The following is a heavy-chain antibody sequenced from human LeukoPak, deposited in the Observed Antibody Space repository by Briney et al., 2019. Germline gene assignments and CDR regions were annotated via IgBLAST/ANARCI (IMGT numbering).Heavy chain of an antibody. D-gene: IGHD6-13*01. J-gene: IGHJ4*02. CDR2: INPSGGST. V-gene: IGHV1-46*01. CDR1: GYTFTSYY. Sequence: ASVKVSCKASGYTFTSYYMHWVRQAPGQGLEWMGIINPSGGSTSYAQKFQGRVTMTRDMSTSTVYMELSSLRSEDTAVYYCARGSSSWYDNQAFDYWGQGTLVTVSS. CDR3: ARGSSSWYDNQAFDY.